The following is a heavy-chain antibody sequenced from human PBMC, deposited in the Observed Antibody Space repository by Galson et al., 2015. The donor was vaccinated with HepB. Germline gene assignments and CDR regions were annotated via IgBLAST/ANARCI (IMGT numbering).Heavy chain of an antibody. CDR3: AREYDYVWGSSPSGNYYYAMDV. CDR1: GYNFNVYY. J-gene: IGHJ6*02. CDR2: IDPDSGGT. D-gene: IGHD3-16*01. Sequence: SVKVSCKASGYNFNVYYIHWVRQAPGQGLEWLGRIDPDSGGTDYAQKFQGRVTMTSDTSISTAYMELSRLRSDDTAFYYCAREYDYVWGSSPSGNYYYAMDVGGQGTTVIV. V-gene: IGHV1-2*06.